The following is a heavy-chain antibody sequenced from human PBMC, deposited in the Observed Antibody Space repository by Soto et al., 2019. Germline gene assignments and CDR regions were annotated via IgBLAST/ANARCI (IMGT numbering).Heavy chain of an antibody. D-gene: IGHD3-16*01. CDR1: GYTFSSYD. CDR2: MNPNNGNA. CDR3: VSRFAMDV. V-gene: IGHV1-8*01. J-gene: IGHJ6*02. Sequence: VASVKVSCKASGYTFSSYDINWVRQASGQGLEWMGWMNPNNGNAGYAQKFQGRVTMTRDISISTAYMDLSSLRSEDTAVYYCVSRFAMDVWGQGTTVTVSS.